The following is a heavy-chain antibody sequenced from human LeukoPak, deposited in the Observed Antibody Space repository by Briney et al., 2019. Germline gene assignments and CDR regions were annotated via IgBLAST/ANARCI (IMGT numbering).Heavy chain of an antibody. V-gene: IGHV3-30*18. Sequence: GRSLRLSCAASGFTFRSYGMHGVRQAPGKGLEWVVVISYDGSNKYYGDSVKGRFTISRDNSKHTLYLQMNRLRAEDTAVYYSAKDRGSGRWLYGMDVWGQGTTVTVSS. CDR1: GFTFRSYG. CDR2: ISYDGSNK. CDR3: AKDRGSGRWLYGMDV. J-gene: IGHJ6*02. D-gene: IGHD3-10*01.